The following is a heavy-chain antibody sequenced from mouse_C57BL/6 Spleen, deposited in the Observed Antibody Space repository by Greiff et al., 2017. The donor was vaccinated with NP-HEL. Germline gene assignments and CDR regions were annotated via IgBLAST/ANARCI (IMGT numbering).Heavy chain of an antibody. CDR3: ARGGGDYYGSRDY. Sequence: VQLQQSGAELVKPGASVKMSCKASGYTFTSYWITWVKQRPGQGLEWIGDIYPGSGSTNYNEKFKSKATLTVDTSSSTAYMQLSSLTSEDSAVYYCARGGGDYYGSRDYWGQGTTLTVSS. D-gene: IGHD1-1*01. J-gene: IGHJ2*01. V-gene: IGHV1-55*01. CDR1: GYTFTSYW. CDR2: IYPGSGST.